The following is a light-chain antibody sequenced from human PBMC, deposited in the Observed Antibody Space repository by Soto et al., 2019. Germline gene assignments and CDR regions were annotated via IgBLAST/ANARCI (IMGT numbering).Light chain of an antibody. J-gene: IGLJ1*01. Sequence: QSVLTQAASVSGSPGQSITISCTGTSSDVGGYKFVSWYQHHPGKAPKLMISEVSNRPSGVSNRFSGSKSGNTASLTISGLQVDDEADYYCASYSSSSTFYVFGTGTKLTVL. CDR1: SSDVGGYKF. CDR3: ASYSSSSTFYV. V-gene: IGLV2-14*01. CDR2: EVS.